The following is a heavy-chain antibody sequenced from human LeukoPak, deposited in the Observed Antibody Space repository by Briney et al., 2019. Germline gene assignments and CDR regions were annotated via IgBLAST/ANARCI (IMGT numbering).Heavy chain of an antibody. V-gene: IGHV1-69*02. D-gene: IGHD1-26*01. CDR3: ASSGSYINPLRWFDP. CDR1: GGTFSSYT. CDR2: IIPILGIA. Sequence: GASVKVSCKASGGTFSSYTISWVRQAPGQGLELMGRIIPILGIANYAQKFQGRVTITADKSTSTAYMELSSLRSEDTAVYYCASSGSYINPLRWFDPWGQGTLVTVSS. J-gene: IGHJ5*02.